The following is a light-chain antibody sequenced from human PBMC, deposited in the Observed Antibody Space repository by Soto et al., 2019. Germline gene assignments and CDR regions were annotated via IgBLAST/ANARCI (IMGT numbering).Light chain of an antibody. Sequence: EIVLTQSPDTLSLSPGERATLFCRASQTLSINSLAWYQQKPGQAPRLLIYAASTRHTGIPDRFNGSGSGTDFALTITRLEPEDFAVYFCQQYDGAPRTFGPGTKVDVK. CDR2: AAS. J-gene: IGKJ3*01. CDR1: QTLSINS. V-gene: IGKV3-20*01. CDR3: QQYDGAPRT.